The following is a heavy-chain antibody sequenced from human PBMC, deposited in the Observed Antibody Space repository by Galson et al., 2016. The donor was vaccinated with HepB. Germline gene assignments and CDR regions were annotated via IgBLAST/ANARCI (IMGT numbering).Heavy chain of an antibody. Sequence: SLRLSCAASGFTFSSYWMNWVRQAPGKGLVWVSRINNDGSNTTYADSMKGRFTISRDNAKNTLYLQMNSLRAEDTAVYYCARPGYCSGSSCYVPFDIWGQGTMATVSS. CDR2: INNDGSNT. J-gene: IGHJ3*02. CDR1: GFTFSSYW. D-gene: IGHD2-15*01. CDR3: ARPGYCSGSSCYVPFDI. V-gene: IGHV3-74*03.